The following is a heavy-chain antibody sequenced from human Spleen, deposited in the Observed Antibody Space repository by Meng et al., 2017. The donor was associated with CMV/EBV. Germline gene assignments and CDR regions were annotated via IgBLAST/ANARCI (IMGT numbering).Heavy chain of an antibody. CDR1: GFTFNAFA. CDR2: IWYDGSSQ. Sequence: GESLKISCAASGFTFNAFAMHWVRQAPGMGLEWVALIWYDGSSQYYADSVKGRFTISRDNSKNTLYLQMNSLRAEDTAVYYCAKARSSGGHYYYYDMDVWGQGTTVTVPS. CDR3: AKARSSGGHYYYYDMDV. J-gene: IGHJ6*02. V-gene: IGHV3-33*06. D-gene: IGHD6-6*01.